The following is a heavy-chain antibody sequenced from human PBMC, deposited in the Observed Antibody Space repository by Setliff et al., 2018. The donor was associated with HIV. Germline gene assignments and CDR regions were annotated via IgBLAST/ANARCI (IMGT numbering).Heavy chain of an antibody. CDR2: INKDGSEK. CDR3: TRKHRPGDAFDI. CDR1: GFTFSDYW. V-gene: IGHV3-7*01. J-gene: IGHJ3*02. Sequence: GESLKISCAASGFTFSDYWMIWVRQTPGKGLEWVANINKDGSEKNYVDSVKGRFTISRDNAKNSLYMQMNSLRVEDTAVYFCTRKHRPGDAFDIWGQGTMVTVSS.